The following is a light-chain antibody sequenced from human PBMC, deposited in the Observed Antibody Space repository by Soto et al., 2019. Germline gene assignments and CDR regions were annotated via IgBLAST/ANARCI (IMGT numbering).Light chain of an antibody. J-gene: IGLJ3*02. CDR2: LNGDGSH. CDR3: QTWGTGIWV. CDR1: SGHSSYA. Sequence: QLVLTQSPSASASLGASVKLTCTLSSGHSSYAIAWHQQQPEKGPRYLMKLNGDGSHSKGDGIPDRFSGSSSGAERYLTISSLQSEDEADYYCQTWGTGIWVFGGGTKLTVL. V-gene: IGLV4-69*01.